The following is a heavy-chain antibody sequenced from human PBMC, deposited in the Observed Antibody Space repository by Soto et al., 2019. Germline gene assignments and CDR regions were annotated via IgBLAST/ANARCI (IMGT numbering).Heavy chain of an antibody. CDR1: GGSISSYY. CDR3: ARDRDTIFGVVLDY. V-gene: IGHV4-4*07. Sequence: QVQLQESGPGLVKPSETLSLTCTVSGGSISSYYWSWIREPAGKGLEWIGRIYTSGSTNYNPSLKSRVTMSVDTSKNQFSLKLSSVTAADTAVYYCARDRDTIFGVVLDYWGQGTLVTVSS. D-gene: IGHD3-3*01. CDR2: IYTSGST. J-gene: IGHJ4*02.